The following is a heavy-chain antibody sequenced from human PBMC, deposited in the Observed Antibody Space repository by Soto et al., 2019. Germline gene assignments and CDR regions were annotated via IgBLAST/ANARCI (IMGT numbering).Heavy chain of an antibody. CDR2: IYHSGST. V-gene: IGHV4-61*08. Sequence: SETLSLTCAVSGGSISSGGYSWSWIRQPPGKGLDWIGYIYHSGSTNYNPSLKSRVTISVDTSKNQFSLKLSSVTAADTAVYYCARGWEPLSFGIWGQGTMVTVSS. D-gene: IGHD1-26*01. CDR1: GGSISSGGYS. J-gene: IGHJ3*02. CDR3: ARGWEPLSFGI.